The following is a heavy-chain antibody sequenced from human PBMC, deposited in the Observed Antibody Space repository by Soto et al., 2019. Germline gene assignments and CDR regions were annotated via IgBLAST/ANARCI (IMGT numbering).Heavy chain of an antibody. J-gene: IGHJ6*02. CDR1: GFTFSSYG. CDR3: AKDSAAVLRYFDWSLYYYYGMDV. V-gene: IGHV3-30*18. D-gene: IGHD3-9*01. CDR2: ISYDGSNK. Sequence: QVQLVESGGGVVQPGRSLRLSCAASGFTFSSYGMHWVRQAPGKGLEWVAVISYDGSNKYYADSVKGRFTISRDNSKNKLYLQMNSLRAEDTAVYYCAKDSAAVLRYFDWSLYYYYGMDVWGQGTTVTVSS.